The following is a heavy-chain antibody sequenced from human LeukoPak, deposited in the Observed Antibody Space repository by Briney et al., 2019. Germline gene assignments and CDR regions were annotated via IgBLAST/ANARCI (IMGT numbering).Heavy chain of an antibody. CDR1: GGSFSGYY. V-gene: IGHV4-34*01. J-gene: IGHJ4*02. CDR3: ARESCSGNDCTSFDY. CDR2: INHSEST. Sequence: SETLSLTCAVYGGSFSGYYWSWLRQPPGKGLEWIGEINHSESTNYNPSLRSRVTMSVDMSKNQFSLKLNSVTAADTAVYYCARESCSGNDCTSFDYWGRGTLVTVSS. D-gene: IGHD2-15*01.